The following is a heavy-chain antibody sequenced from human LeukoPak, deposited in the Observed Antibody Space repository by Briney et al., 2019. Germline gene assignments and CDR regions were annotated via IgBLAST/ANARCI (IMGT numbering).Heavy chain of an antibody. J-gene: IGHJ6*03. CDR1: GFTLSDYY. CDR3: ARDRVPRGYYYYYYMDV. V-gene: IGHV3-11*04. Sequence: GGSLRLSCEASGFTLSDYYMGWIRQAPGKGLEWVSYITDNGRKTYYADSVKGRFTISRDNAKYSLYLQMNSLRAEDTAVYYCARDRVPRGYYYYYYMDVWGKGTTVTVSS. CDR2: ITDNGRKT. D-gene: IGHD1-1*01.